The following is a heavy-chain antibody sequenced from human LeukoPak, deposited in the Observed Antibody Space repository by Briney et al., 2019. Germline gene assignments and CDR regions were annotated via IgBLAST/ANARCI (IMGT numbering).Heavy chain of an antibody. CDR2: IRYDGSNK. CDR1: GFTFSSYG. CDR3: ARERDYYGSPYLDY. Sequence: GGSLRLSCAASGFTFSSYGMYWVRQAPGKGLEWVAFIRYDGSNKYYADSVKGRFTISRDNSKNTLDLQMKSLRAEDTAVYYCARERDYYGSPYLDYWGQGTLVTVSS. V-gene: IGHV3-30*02. J-gene: IGHJ4*02. D-gene: IGHD3-10*01.